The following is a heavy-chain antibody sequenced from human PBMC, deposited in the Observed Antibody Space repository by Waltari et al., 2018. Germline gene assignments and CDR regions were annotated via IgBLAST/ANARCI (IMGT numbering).Heavy chain of an antibody. V-gene: IGHV4-59*01. D-gene: IGHD3-22*01. CDR2: IYYSGST. CDR3: AREPDSSGYYSDFDY. J-gene: IGHJ4*02. Sequence: QVQLQESGPGLVKPSETLSLTCTVSGGSISSYYWSWIRQPPGKGLEWIGYIYYSGSTNYHPSLKSRVTISVDTSKNQFSLKLSSVTAADTAVYYCAREPDSSGYYSDFDYWGQGTLVTVSS. CDR1: GGSISSYY.